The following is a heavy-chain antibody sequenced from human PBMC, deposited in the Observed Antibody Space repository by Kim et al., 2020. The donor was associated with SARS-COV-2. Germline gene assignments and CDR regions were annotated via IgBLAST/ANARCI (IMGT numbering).Heavy chain of an antibody. J-gene: IGHJ4*02. D-gene: IGHD3-10*01. CDR2: IYYSGST. V-gene: IGHV4-39*01. CDR3: ARQTKRGYGSGTKGGNFDY. CDR1: GGSISSSSYY. Sequence: SETLSLTCTVSGGSISSSSYYWGWIRQPPGKGLEWIGSIYYSGSTYYNPSLKSRVTISVDTSKNQFSLKLSSVTAADTAVYYCARQTKRGYGSGTKGGNFDYWGQGTLVTVSS.